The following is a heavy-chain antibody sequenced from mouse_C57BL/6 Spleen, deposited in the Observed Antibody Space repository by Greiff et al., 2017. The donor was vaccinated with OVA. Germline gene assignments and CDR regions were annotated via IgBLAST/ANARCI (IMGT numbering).Heavy chain of an antibody. CDR2: IDPSDSET. V-gene: IGHV1-52*01. D-gene: IGHD2-5*01. CDR1: GYTFTSYW. CDR3: ARRDSNYEGYAMDY. Sequence: VQLQQPGAELVRPGSSVKLSCKASGYTFTSYWVHWVKQRPIQGLEWIGNIDPSDSETHYNQKFKDKATLTVDKSSSTAYMQLSSLTSEDSAVYYCARRDSNYEGYAMDYWGQGTSVTVSS. J-gene: IGHJ4*01.